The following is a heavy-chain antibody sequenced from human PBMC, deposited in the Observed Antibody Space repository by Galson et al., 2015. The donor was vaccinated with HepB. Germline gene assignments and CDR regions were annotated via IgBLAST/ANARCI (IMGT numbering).Heavy chain of an antibody. J-gene: IGHJ4*02. V-gene: IGHV3-7*03. CDR1: GFTFSSYW. CDR3: ARGGIVVVVAAAH. CDR2: IKQDGSEK. D-gene: IGHD2-15*01. Sequence: SLRLSCAASGFTFSSYWMCWVRQAPGKGLEWVANIKQDGSEKYYVDSVKGRFTISRDNAKNSLYLQMNSLRAEDTAVYYCARGGIVVVVAAAHWGQGTLVTVSS.